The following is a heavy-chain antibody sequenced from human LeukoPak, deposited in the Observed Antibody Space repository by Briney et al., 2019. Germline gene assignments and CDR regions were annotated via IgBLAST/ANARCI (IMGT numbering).Heavy chain of an antibody. CDR1: GGSFSGYY. CDR3: ARGRETTRFDP. D-gene: IGHD4-17*01. CDR2: INHSGST. Sequence: SETLSLTCAVYGGSFSGYYWSWLRQPPGKGLEWIGEINHSGSTNYNPSLKGRVTISVDTSKNQFSLKLSSVTAADTAVYYCARGRETTRFDPWGQGTLVTVSS. V-gene: IGHV4-34*01. J-gene: IGHJ5*02.